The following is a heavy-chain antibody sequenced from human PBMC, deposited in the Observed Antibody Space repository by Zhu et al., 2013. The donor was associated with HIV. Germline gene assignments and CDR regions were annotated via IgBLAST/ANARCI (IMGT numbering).Heavy chain of an antibody. J-gene: IGHJ6*03. CDR3: AREIVVVTAWLVDGGYMDV. V-gene: IGHV3-48*04. D-gene: IGHD2-21*02. CDR2: ISSSSSTI. CDR1: GFTFSSYS. Sequence: EVQLVESGGGLVQPGGSLRLSCAASGFTFSSYSMNWVRQAPGKGLEWVSYISSSSSTIYYADSVKGRFTISRDNAKNSLYLQMNSLRAEDTAVYYCAREIVVVTAWLVDGGYMDVWGKGTTVTVSS.